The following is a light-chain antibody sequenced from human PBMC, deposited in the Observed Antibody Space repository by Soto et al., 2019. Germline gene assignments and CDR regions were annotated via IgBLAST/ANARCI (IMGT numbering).Light chain of an antibody. V-gene: IGLV4-69*01. CDR2: LNSDGSH. CDR3: QTWGTGIRV. CDR1: SGHSSYA. Sequence: QPVLTQSPSASASLGASVKLTCTLSSGHSSYAIAWHQQQPEKGPRYLMKLNSDGSHSKGDGIPDRFSGSSSGAERYLTISSLQSEDEADYNCQTWGTGIRVFGGGPKLTVL. J-gene: IGLJ3*02.